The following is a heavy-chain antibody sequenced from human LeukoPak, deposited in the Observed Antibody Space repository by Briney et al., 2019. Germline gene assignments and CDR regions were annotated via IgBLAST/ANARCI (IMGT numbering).Heavy chain of an antibody. Sequence: GGSLRLSCAASGFTFSSYAMNWVRQAPGKGLEWVSGVSSSGDNTYYADSVKGRFTISRDNSKNTLYLQMNSLRAEDTAVYYCARDLRGAVAGFLFDYWGQGTLVTVSS. J-gene: IGHJ4*02. V-gene: IGHV3-23*01. D-gene: IGHD6-19*01. CDR2: VSSSGDNT. CDR1: GFTFSSYA. CDR3: ARDLRGAVAGFLFDY.